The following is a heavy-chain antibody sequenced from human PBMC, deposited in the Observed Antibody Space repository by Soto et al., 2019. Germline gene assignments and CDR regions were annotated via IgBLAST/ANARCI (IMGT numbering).Heavy chain of an antibody. CDR1: GFTFTNYA. CDR3: AKDRGSLYTSSSPLDF. V-gene: IGHV3-23*01. J-gene: IGHJ4*02. Sequence: GGSLRLSCAASGFTFTNYAMTWVRQAPGKGLEWVSGISASGGSTYYADSVKGRFTISRDNSKNTLFLQMNSLRAEDTALYYCAKDRGSLYTSSSPLDFWGQGTLVTVSS. CDR2: ISASGGST. D-gene: IGHD6-6*01.